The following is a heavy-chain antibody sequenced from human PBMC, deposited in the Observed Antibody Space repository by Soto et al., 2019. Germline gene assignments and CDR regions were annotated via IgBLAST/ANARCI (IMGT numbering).Heavy chain of an antibody. D-gene: IGHD3-3*01. CDR2: ISYDGSNK. J-gene: IGHJ6*02. V-gene: IGHV3-30-3*01. CDR1: GFTFSSYA. Sequence: QVQLVESGGGVVQPGRSLRLSCAASGFTFSSYAMHWVRQAPGKGLEWVAVISYDGSNKYYADSVKGRFTISRDNSKNTLYLQMNSLRAEDTAVYYCARHPRYDFWSGYTYGMDVWGQGTTVTVSS. CDR3: ARHPRYDFWSGYTYGMDV.